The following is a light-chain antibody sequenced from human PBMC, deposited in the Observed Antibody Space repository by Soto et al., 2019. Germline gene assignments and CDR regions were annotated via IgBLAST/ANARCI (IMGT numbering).Light chain of an antibody. CDR2: GAS. Sequence: EIVLTQSPGTLSLSPGERSTLSCRASQSVSSNQLAWYQQKRGQAPRLLIYGASSRATGIADRFSGSGSGTDFTLTISRLEPEDFALYYCQHYGGSSTFGQGTKVEIK. V-gene: IGKV3-20*01. J-gene: IGKJ1*01. CDR1: QSVSSNQ. CDR3: QHYGGSST.